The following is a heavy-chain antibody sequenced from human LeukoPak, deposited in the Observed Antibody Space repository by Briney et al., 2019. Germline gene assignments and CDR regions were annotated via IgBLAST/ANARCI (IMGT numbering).Heavy chain of an antibody. CDR2: IRSKANTYAT. D-gene: IGHD4-17*01. Sequence: GGSLRLSCAASGFTFSGSAMHWVRQASGKGLEWVGRIRSKANTYATAYAASVKGRFTISRDDSKNTAYLQMDSLKTEDTAVYYCAKGDHYGDYFDYWGQGTLVTVSS. V-gene: IGHV3-73*01. J-gene: IGHJ4*02. CDR1: GFTFSGSA. CDR3: AKGDHYGDYFDY.